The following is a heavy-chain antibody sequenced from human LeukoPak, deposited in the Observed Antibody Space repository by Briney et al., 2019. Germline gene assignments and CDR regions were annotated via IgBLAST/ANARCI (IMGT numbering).Heavy chain of an antibody. Sequence: PGGSLRLSCAASGFTFEDYGMSWVRQAPGKGLEWVPGINWNGGSTGYADSAKGRFTISRDNAKNSLYLQMNSLRAEDTALYYCARVRSSGWYFDYWGQGTLVTVSS. V-gene: IGHV3-20*04. D-gene: IGHD6-19*01. CDR3: ARVRSSGWYFDY. J-gene: IGHJ4*02. CDR1: GFTFEDYG. CDR2: INWNGGST.